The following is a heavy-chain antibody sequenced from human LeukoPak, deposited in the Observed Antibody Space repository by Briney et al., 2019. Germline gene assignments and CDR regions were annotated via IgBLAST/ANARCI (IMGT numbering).Heavy chain of an antibody. CDR2: IYTSGST. CDR3: ARGHRGFRRFDY. J-gene: IGHJ4*02. D-gene: IGHD5-18*01. V-gene: IGHV4-4*07. Sequence: NPSETLSLTCTVSGGSIRSDYWSWIRQPAGKGLEWIGRIYTSGSTNYNPSLKSRVTMSVDTSKNQFPLKLSSVTAADTAVYYCARGHRGFRRFDYWGQGTLVTVSS. CDR1: GGSIRSDY.